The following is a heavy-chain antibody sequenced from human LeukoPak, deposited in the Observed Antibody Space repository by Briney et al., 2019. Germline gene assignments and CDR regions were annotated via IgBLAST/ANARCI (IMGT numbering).Heavy chain of an antibody. CDR1: GFTFSNYA. D-gene: IGHD2-21*01. V-gene: IGHV3-23*01. J-gene: IGHJ6*02. CDR2: ISGRGDTT. CDR3: ARLRGAYMGIYFCLDV. Sequence: GGSLRLSCEASGFTFSNYAMSWVRQAPGKGLEGVSGISGRGDTTYYADSVKGRFTISRDSSKNTLFLQVNSLRAEDTAIYYCARLRGAYMGIYFCLDVWGQGTTVTVSS.